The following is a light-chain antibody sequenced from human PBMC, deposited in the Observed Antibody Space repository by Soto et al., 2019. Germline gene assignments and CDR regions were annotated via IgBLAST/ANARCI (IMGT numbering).Light chain of an antibody. Sequence: EILLTQSPSTLSLSPGEGVTLSCRASQSVTVNSLAWYQQKPGQAPRLLIYGASNRATGIPDRFSGSGSGTDFTLTISRLEPEDFAVYYCQQYGSSPRTFGQGTKVDI. V-gene: IGKV3-20*01. J-gene: IGKJ1*01. CDR2: GAS. CDR3: QQYGSSPRT. CDR1: QSVTVNS.